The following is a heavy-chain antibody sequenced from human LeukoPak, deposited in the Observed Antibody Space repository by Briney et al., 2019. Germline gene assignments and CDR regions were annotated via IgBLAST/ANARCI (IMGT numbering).Heavy chain of an antibody. CDR2: INWNGGST. CDR1: GFTFDDYG. V-gene: IGHV3-20*04. CDR3: ARYYYDSSGYLYYFDY. J-gene: IGHJ4*02. Sequence: GGSLRLSCAASGFTFDDYGMSWVRQAPGKGLEWVSGINWNGGSTGYADSVKGRFTISRDNAKNSLYLQMNSLRAEDTALYYCARYYYDSSGYLYYFDYWDQGTLVTVSS. D-gene: IGHD3-22*01.